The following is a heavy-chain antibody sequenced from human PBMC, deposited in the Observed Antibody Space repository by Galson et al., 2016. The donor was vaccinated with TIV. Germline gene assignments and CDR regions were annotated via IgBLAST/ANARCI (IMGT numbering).Heavy chain of an antibody. Sequence: LRLSCAASGFTFSIYAMSWVRQAPGKGLEWVSVISGSGGLTYYADSVKGRFTISRDNSQNTLFPQMNNLRAEDTAVYYWARTRDGGRHGGDYWGQGTLVTVSS. CDR3: ARTRDGGRHGGDY. D-gene: IGHD3-16*01. J-gene: IGHJ4*02. V-gene: IGHV3-23*01. CDR1: GFTFSIYA. CDR2: ISGSGGLT.